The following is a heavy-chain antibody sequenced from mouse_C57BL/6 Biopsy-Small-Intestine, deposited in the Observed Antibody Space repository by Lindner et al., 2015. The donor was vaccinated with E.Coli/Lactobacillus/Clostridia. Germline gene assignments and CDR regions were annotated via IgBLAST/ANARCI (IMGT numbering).Heavy chain of an antibody. J-gene: IGHJ2*01. CDR3: ARSTAFDY. CDR1: GYTFTDYN. Sequence: VQLQESGLELMKPGASVKIPCKASGYTFTDYNMDWVKQSHGKSLEWIGDINPNNGGTIYNQKFKGKATLTVDKSSSTAYMELRSLTSEDTGVYYCARSTAFDYWGQGTTLTVSS. CDR2: INPNNGGT. V-gene: IGHV1-18*01. D-gene: IGHD3-2*01.